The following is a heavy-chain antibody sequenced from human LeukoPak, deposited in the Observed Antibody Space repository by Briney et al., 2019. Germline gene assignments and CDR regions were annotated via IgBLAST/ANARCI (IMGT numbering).Heavy chain of an antibody. CDR2: IYTSGST. D-gene: IGHD2-2*02. V-gene: IGHV4-4*07. CDR1: GGSISSYY. CDR3: ARDCSSTSCYREVDF. J-gene: IGHJ4*02. Sequence: TSETLSLTCTVSGGSISSYYWSWIRQPAGKGLEWIGRIYTSGSTNYNPSLKSRVTMSVDTSKNQFSLKLSSVTAADTAVYYCARDCSSTSCYREVDFWGQGTLVTVSS.